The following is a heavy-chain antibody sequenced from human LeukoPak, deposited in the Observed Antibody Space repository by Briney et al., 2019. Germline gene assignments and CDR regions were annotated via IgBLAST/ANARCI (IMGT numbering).Heavy chain of an antibody. CDR3: ARDYFSRAALLGYFDL. D-gene: IGHD2-15*01. CDR1: GFTFSTYT. J-gene: IGHJ2*01. V-gene: IGHV3-21*01. Sequence: GGSLRLSCAASGFTFSTYTMNWVRQAPGKGLEWVSSISSSSSYIFWADSMRGRFAISRDNAKNSLFLQMSSLRAEDTAVYYCARDYFSRAALLGYFDLWGRGTLVTISS. CDR2: ISSSSSYI.